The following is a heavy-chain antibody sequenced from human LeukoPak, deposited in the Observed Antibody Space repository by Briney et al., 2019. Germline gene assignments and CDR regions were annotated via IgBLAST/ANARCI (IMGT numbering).Heavy chain of an antibody. CDR3: AKDLKNPVGVVPAEYYFDY. CDR2: ISSSGSTI. V-gene: IGHV3-11*01. CDR1: GFTFSDYY. Sequence: GGSLRLSCAASGFTFSDYYMSWIRQAPGKGLEWVSYISSSGSTIYYADPVKGRFTISRDNSKNTLYLQMNSLRAEDTAVYYCAKDLKNPVGVVPAEYYFDYWGQGTLVTVSS. J-gene: IGHJ4*02. D-gene: IGHD2-2*01.